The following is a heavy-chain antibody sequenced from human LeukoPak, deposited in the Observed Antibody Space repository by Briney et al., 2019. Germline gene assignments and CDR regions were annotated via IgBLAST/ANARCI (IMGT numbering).Heavy chain of an antibody. CDR3: IRRFDP. V-gene: IGHV3-64D*06. CDR1: GFTFSSYS. Sequence: GGSLRLSCSASGFTFSSYSMHWVRQAPGKGLEYVSTININGGTTYYADSVKGRFTISRDNSKNTVYLQMSSLRTEDTAVYYCIRRFDPWGQGTLVTVSS. J-gene: IGHJ5*02. CDR2: ININGGTT.